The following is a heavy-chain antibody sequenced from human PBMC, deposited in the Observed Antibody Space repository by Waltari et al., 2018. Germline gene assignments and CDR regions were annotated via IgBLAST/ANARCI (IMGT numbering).Heavy chain of an antibody. CDR3: AKGAVTGTTWYYFDH. V-gene: IGHV3-9*03. D-gene: IGHD1-7*01. CDR2: ISWNSDVI. J-gene: IGHJ4*02. Sequence: EVQLVESGGGLVQPARSLRLSCAASGFTLDAYAMHWVRRAPGKGLEWVSVISWNSDVINYADSVKGRFTVSRDNAKSSLYLQMNSLRPEDMALYYCAKGAVTGTTWYYFDHWGQGTLVTVSS. CDR1: GFTLDAYA.